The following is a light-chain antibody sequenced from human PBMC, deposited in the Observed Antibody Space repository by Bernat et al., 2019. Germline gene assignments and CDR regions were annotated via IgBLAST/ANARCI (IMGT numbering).Light chain of an antibody. CDR1: QSVESF. Sequence: DIQMTQSPSTLSASVGDRVTITCRASQSVESFLAWYQHRPGKAPKVLIYKASSLESGVPSRFSGRGSGTEFSLTISGLQPDDSATYYCQQYHSYSRTFGQGTKLEIK. CDR3: QQYHSYSRT. CDR2: KAS. J-gene: IGKJ2*01. V-gene: IGKV1-5*03.